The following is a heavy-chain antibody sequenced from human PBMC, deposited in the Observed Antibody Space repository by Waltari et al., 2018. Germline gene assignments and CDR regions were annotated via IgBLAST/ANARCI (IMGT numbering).Heavy chain of an antibody. CDR1: GGSFSGYY. CDR3: ARGVGATRGDAFDI. CDR2: INHIGSP. V-gene: IGHV4-34*01. Sequence: QVQLQQWGAGLLKPSETLSLTCAVYGGSFSGYYWSWIRQPPGKGLEWIGEINHIGSPNYSPSLKSRVTISVDTSKNQFSLKLSSVTAADTAVYYCARGVGATRGDAFDIWGQGTMVTVSS. J-gene: IGHJ3*02. D-gene: IGHD1-26*01.